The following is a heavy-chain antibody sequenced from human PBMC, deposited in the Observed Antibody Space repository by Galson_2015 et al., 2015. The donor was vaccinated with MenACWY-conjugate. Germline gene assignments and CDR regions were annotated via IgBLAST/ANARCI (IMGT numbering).Heavy chain of an antibody. J-gene: IGHJ1*01. CDR2: ISTSGSTI. V-gene: IGHV3-11*01. CDR3: ATDNGYLQR. Sequence: SLRLSCAASGFTFSNYYMSWVRQAPGEGLEWVSDISTSGSTISYADSVKGRFTISRDNAKNSLYLQMSGLRAEDTAVYYCATDNGYLQRWGQGTLVTVSS. CDR1: GFTFSNYY.